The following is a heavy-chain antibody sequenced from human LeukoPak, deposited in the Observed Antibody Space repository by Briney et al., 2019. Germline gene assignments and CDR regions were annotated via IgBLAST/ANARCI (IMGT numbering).Heavy chain of an antibody. CDR1: GFTVSSNY. CDR2: IYTGDAT. Sequence: GGSLRLSCAASGFTVSSNYMSWVRQAPGKGLEWVSVIYTGDATNYADSVKGRFTISRDSPKNTLYLQMNSLRAEDTAVYYCARDRLFDYWGQGTLVTVSS. J-gene: IGHJ4*02. V-gene: IGHV3-66*01. D-gene: IGHD6-25*01. CDR3: ARDRLFDY.